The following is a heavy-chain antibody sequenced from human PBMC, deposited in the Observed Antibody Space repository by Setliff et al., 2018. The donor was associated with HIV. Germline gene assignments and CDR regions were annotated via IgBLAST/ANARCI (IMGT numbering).Heavy chain of an antibody. Sequence: ASVKVSCKISGYTLTELSIHWVRQAPGKGLEWMANFDPEDGGTFYAQKFQGRLTMTEDTSTDTAYMELRSLRSDGTAVYYCARDLRRFGRTVNNWFDPWGQGTLVTVS. CDR2: FDPEDGGT. J-gene: IGHJ5*02. CDR1: GYTLTELS. D-gene: IGHD3-10*01. CDR3: ARDLRRFGRTVNNWFDP. V-gene: IGHV1-24*01.